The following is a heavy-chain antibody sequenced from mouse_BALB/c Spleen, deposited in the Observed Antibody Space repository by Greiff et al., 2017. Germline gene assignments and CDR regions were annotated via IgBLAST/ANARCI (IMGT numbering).Heavy chain of an antibody. J-gene: IGHJ3*01. CDR2: IYPGDGDT. CDR3: ARGEY. V-gene: IGHV1-87*01. Sequence: VQLQQSGAELARPGASVKLSCKASGYTFTSYWMQWVKQRPGQGLEWIGAIYPGDGDTRYTQKFKGKATLTADKSSSTAYMQLSSLASEDSAVYYCARGEYWGQGTLVTVSA. CDR1: GYTFTSYW.